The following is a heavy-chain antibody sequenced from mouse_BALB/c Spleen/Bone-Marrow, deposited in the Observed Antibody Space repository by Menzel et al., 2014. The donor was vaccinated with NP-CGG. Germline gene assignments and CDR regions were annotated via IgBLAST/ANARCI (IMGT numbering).Heavy chain of an antibody. Sequence: VQLQQSGAELVKPGASVKLSCTASGFNIKDTYMHWVKQRPEQGLEWIGRIDPANGNTKYDPKFQGKPTITADTSSNTAYLQLSSLTSEDTAVYYCARTAPENFDYWGQGTTLTVSS. J-gene: IGHJ2*01. CDR2: IDPANGNT. CDR1: GFNIKDTY. V-gene: IGHV14-3*02. CDR3: ARTAPENFDY. D-gene: IGHD1-2*01.